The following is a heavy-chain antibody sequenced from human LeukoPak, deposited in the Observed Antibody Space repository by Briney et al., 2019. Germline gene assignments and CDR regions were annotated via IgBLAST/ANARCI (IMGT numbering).Heavy chain of an antibody. D-gene: IGHD5-18*01. CDR3: ARDSWDGHSYGGRRFDY. Sequence: ASVRVSCKASGYTFTGYYMHWVRQAPGQGLEWMGWINPNSGGTNYAQKFQGRVAMTRDTSISTAYMELSRLRSDDTAVYYCARDSWDGHSYGGRRFDYWGQGTLVTVSS. CDR1: GYTFTGYY. V-gene: IGHV1-2*02. CDR2: INPNSGGT. J-gene: IGHJ4*02.